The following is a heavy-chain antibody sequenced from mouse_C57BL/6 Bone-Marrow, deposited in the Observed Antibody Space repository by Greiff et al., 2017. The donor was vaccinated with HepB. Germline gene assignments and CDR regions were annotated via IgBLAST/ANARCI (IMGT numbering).Heavy chain of an antibody. CDR3: ARSGSNYYAMDY. CDR1: GYTFTDYN. CDR2: INPNNGGT. D-gene: IGHD3-1*01. J-gene: IGHJ4*01. Sequence: EVQLQQSGPELVKPGASVKIPCKASGYTFTDYNMDWVKQSHGKSLEWIGDINPNNGGTIYNQKFKGKATLTVDKSSSTSYMELRSLTSEDTAVYYCARSGSNYYAMDYWGQGTSVTVSS. V-gene: IGHV1-18*01.